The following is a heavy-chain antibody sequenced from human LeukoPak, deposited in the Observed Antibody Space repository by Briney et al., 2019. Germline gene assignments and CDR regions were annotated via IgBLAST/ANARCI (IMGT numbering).Heavy chain of an antibody. V-gene: IGHV5-51*01. Sequence: GESLKISCKGSGCSFTYDWIGWVRQMPGKGLEWMGIIYPGDSDTRYSPSFQGQVTISADKSISTTYLQWSSLEASDTAMYYCARRGCNGGSCFGFWGQGTLVTVSS. J-gene: IGHJ4*02. CDR3: ARRGCNGGSCFGF. D-gene: IGHD2-15*01. CDR1: GCSFTYDW. CDR2: IYPGDSDT.